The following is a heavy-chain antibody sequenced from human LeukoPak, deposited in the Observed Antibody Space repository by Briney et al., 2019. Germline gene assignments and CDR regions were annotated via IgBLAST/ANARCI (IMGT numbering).Heavy chain of an antibody. CDR2: IYYSGST. D-gene: IGHD3-22*01. CDR3: ARGYYSDTSGYYSLAEA. V-gene: IGHV4-59*11. CDR1: GGSITNHY. J-gene: IGHJ5*02. Sequence: PSETLSLTCTVSGGSITNHYYNWIRQPPGKGLEWIGYIYYSGSTNYNPSLKSRVTISLDTSKNQFSLRLSSVTAADTAMYYCARGYYSDTSGYYSLAEAWGQGTLVTVSS.